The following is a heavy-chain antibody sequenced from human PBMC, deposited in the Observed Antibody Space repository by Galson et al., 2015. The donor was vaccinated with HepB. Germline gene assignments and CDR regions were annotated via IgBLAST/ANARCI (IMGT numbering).Heavy chain of an antibody. D-gene: IGHD6-13*01. CDR2: ISSSSSYI. CDR1: GFTFGSYS. CDR3: ARVPAAAGTN. Sequence: SLRLSCAASGFTFGSYSMNWVRQAPGKGLEWVSSISSSSSYIYYADSVKGRFTISRDNAKNSLYLQMNSLRAEDTAVYYCARVPAAAGTNWGQGTLVTVSS. J-gene: IGHJ4*02. V-gene: IGHV3-21*01.